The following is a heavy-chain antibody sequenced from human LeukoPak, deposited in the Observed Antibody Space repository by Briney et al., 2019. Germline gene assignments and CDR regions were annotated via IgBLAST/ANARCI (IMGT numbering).Heavy chain of an antibody. CDR2: IYYNGST. Sequence: SETLSLTCTVSGGSITNYYWIWIRQPPGKGLEWIGYIYYNGSTNYNPSLKSRVALSVDTSKNQFSLKVNSVTPTDAAVYFCARVSPTGGLAYWGQGALVTVSS. J-gene: IGHJ4*02. D-gene: IGHD1-1*01. CDR3: ARVSPTGGLAY. V-gene: IGHV4-59*01. CDR1: GGSITNYY.